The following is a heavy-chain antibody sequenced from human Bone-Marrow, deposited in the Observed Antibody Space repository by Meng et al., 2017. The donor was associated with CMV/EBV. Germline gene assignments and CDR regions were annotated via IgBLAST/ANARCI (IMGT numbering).Heavy chain of an antibody. J-gene: IGHJ4*02. CDR2: IYYSGST. CDR1: GGSVSSGSYY. V-gene: IGHV4-61*01. D-gene: IGHD4-11*01. CDR3: ARGDYKGYFDY. Sequence: SETLSLTCTVSGGSVSSGSYYWSWIRQPPGKGLEWIGYIYYSGSTNYNPSLKSRVTISVDTSKNQFSLKLSSVTAADTAVYYCARGDYKGYFDYWAQGTLVTVSS.